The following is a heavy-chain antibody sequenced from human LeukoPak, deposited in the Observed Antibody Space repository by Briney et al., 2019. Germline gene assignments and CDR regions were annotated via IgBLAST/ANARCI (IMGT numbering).Heavy chain of an antibody. J-gene: IGHJ4*02. Sequence: GGSLRLSCAASGFTFSSYGMHWVRQAPGKGLEWVAFIRYDGSNKYYADSVKGRFTISRDNSKNTLYLQMNSLRAEDTAVYYCATLPKGGNFRFDYWGQGTLVTVSS. CDR2: IRYDGSNK. V-gene: IGHV3-30*02. CDR3: ATLPKGGNFRFDY. CDR1: GFTFSSYG. D-gene: IGHD4-23*01.